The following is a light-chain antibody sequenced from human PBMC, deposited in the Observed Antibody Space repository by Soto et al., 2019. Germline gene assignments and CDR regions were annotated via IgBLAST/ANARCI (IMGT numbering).Light chain of an antibody. CDR3: QQRINWPLT. CDR1: QSVSSY. V-gene: IGKV3-11*01. Sequence: EIVLTQSPATLSLSPGERATLSCRASQSVSSYLGWYQQKPGQAPRLLIYDASNRATGIPARFSGSGSGTDFTLTISSLEPEDLAVYYCQQRINWPLTFGGGTKVAIK. CDR2: DAS. J-gene: IGKJ4*01.